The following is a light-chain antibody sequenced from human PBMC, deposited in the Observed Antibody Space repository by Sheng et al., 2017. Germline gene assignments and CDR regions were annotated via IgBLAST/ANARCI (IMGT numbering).Light chain of an antibody. CDR3: LSYAGSNNPYV. CDR1: SSDVGGYNY. Sequence: QSALTQPPSASGSPGQSVTISCTGTSSDVGGYNYVSWYQQHPGKAPKLMIYEVTKRPSGVPDRFSGSRSGNTASLTVSGLQADDEADYYCLSYAGSNNPYVFGTGTKVTV. J-gene: IGLJ1*01. V-gene: IGLV2-8*01. CDR2: EVT.